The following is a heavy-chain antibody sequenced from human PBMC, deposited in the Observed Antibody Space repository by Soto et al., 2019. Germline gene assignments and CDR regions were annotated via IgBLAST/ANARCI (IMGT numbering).Heavy chain of an antibody. D-gene: IGHD6-13*01. CDR1: GYTFTSYG. V-gene: IGHV1-18*04. Sequence: ASVKVSCKASGYTFTSYGISWVRQAPGQGLEWMGWISAYNGNTNYAQKLQGRVTMTTDTSTSTAYMELRSLRSDDTAVYYCARASKKYSSSWYGSWFDPWGQGTLVTVSS. J-gene: IGHJ5*02. CDR3: ARASKKYSSSWYGSWFDP. CDR2: ISAYNGNT.